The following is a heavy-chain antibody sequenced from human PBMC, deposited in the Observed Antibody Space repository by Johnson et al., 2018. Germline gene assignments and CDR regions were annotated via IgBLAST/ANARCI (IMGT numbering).Heavy chain of an antibody. D-gene: IGHD4-23*01. J-gene: IGHJ6*02. Sequence: QVQLQESGPGLVKPSETLSLTCTVSGGSISSSSYYWGWIRQPPGKGLEWIGSIYYSGSTYYNPSLKSRVTISVHTSKNQFSLKLSSVTAADTAVYCCARGGSNPYYYYGMDVWGQGTTVTVSS. CDR2: IYYSGST. V-gene: IGHV4-39*07. CDR3: ARGGSNPYYYYGMDV. CDR1: GGSISSSSYY.